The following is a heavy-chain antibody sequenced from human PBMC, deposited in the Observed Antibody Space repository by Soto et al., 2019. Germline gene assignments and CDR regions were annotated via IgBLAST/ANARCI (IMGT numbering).Heavy chain of an antibody. CDR2: IATARDP. CDR3: ARELLASAGSDGDYTYGMDV. V-gene: IGHV3-13*05. CDR1: GFTFSSYD. Sequence: HPRGPLRLSSPASGFTFSSYDMHWVLLAPGKGQEWVSAIATARDPYSSCYAKGRFTISREKAKNSLYLQMNSLRAEDTDVYYRARELLASAGSDGDYTYGMDVWGQGTTVTVSS. D-gene: IGHD6-13*01. J-gene: IGHJ6*02.